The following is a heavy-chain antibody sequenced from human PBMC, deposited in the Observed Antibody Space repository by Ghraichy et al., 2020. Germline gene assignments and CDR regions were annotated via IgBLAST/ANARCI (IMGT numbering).Heavy chain of an antibody. D-gene: IGHD3-22*01. CDR3: ARVTYYYDSSGYLRSDYYYGMDV. V-gene: IGHV4-59*01. J-gene: IGHJ6*02. CDR1: GGSISSYY. Sequence: SETLSLTCTVSGGSISSYYWSWIRQPPGKGLEWIGYIYYSGSTIYNPSLKSRVTISVDTSKNQFSLKLSSVTAADTAVYYCARVTYYYDSSGYLRSDYYYGMDVWGQGTTVTVSS. CDR2: IYYSGST.